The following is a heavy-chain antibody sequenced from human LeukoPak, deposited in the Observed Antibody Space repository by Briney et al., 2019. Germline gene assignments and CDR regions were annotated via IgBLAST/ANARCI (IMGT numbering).Heavy chain of an antibody. CDR2: IYYSGST. J-gene: IGHJ5*02. Sequence: PSETLSLTCTVSGGSLSSYYWSWIRQPPGKGLEWIGYIYYSGSTNYNPSLKSRVTISVDTSKNQFSLKLSSVTAADTAVYYCARSTPIGDYYDSSGYYAYNWFDPWGQGTLVTVSS. V-gene: IGHV4-59*01. CDR1: GGSLSSYY. D-gene: IGHD3-22*01. CDR3: ARSTPIGDYYDSSGYYAYNWFDP.